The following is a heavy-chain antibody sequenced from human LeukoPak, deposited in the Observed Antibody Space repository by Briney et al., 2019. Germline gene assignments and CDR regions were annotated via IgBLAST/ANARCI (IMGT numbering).Heavy chain of an antibody. CDR3: ARHVSTSESENFDY. V-gene: IGHV4-4*09. D-gene: IGHD3-10*02. CDR1: GVSISSYY. J-gene: IGHJ4*02. Sequence: MSSETLSLTCTVSGVSISSYYWSWIRQPPGKGLEWIGYIYTSGSTNHNPSLKSRVTISVDTSKNQFSLKLSPVTAADTAVYYCARHVSTSESENFDYWGQGTLVTVSS. CDR2: IYTSGST.